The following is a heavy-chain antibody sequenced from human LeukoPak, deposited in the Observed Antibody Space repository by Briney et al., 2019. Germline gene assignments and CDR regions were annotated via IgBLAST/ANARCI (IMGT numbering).Heavy chain of an antibody. Sequence: GGSLRLSCAASGFTFSSYAMSWVRQAPGKGLEWVSAISGSGGSTYYADSVKGRFTISRDNSKNTLYLQMNSLRAEDTAVYYCAKDPEGIAVAGTYFQHWGQGTLVTVSS. CDR1: GFTFSSYA. V-gene: IGHV3-23*01. CDR3: AKDPEGIAVAGTYFQH. D-gene: IGHD6-19*01. J-gene: IGHJ1*01. CDR2: ISGSGGST.